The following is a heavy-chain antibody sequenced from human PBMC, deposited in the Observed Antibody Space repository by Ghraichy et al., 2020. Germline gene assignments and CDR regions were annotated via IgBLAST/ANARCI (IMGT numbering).Heavy chain of an antibody. V-gene: IGHV4-34*01. CDR1: GGSFSGYY. D-gene: IGHD3-22*01. CDR3: ARGPYYFDDSSYFY. J-gene: IGHJ4*02. CDR2: IDHSGTT. Sequence: SQTLSLTCGVSGGSFSGYYWTWIRQRPGKGLEWIGEIDHSGTTNYNPSLKSRITMSVDTSKNQFSLKLSSVTAADTAVYYCARGPYYFDDSSYFYWGQGTLVTGSS.